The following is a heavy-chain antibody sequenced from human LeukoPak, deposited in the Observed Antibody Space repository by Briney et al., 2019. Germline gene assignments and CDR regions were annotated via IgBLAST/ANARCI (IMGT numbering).Heavy chain of an antibody. CDR2: ISGSGGST. J-gene: IGHJ3*02. V-gene: IGHV3-23*01. D-gene: IGHD2-2*01. CDR3: AKDFTGEGLVVPAAGDI. CDR1: GFTFSSYA. Sequence: QTGGSLRLXCAASGFTFSSYAMSWVRQAPGKGLEWVSAISGSGGSTYYADSVKGRFTISRDNSKNTLYLQMNSLRAEDTAVYYCAKDFTGEGLVVPAAGDIWGQGTMVTVSS.